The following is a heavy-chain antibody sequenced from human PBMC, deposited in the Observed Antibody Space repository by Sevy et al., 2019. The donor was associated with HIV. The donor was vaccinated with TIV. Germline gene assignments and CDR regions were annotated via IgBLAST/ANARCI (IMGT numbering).Heavy chain of an antibody. J-gene: IGHJ3*02. D-gene: IGHD2-15*01. CDR3: ARHCTGSSCSHAFDI. Sequence: SETLSLTCAVYGGSFSGYYWSWIRQPPGKGLEWIGEINHSGGTNYNPSLKSRVTISVDTSKNQFTLKLNSVTAADTAVYYCARHCTGSSCSHAFDIWGQGTMVTVSS. CDR1: GGSFSGYY. V-gene: IGHV4-34*01. CDR2: INHSGGT.